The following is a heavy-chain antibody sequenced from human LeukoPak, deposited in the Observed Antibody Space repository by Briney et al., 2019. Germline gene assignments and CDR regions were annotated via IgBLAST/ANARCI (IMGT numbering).Heavy chain of an antibody. Sequence: PGGSLRLSCAASGFTFNNHWMSWVRQAPGRGLEWVSTISGSGDNTYDADSVKGRFTISRDNSKNTLYLQMDSLRAEDTAIYYCAKALRIIDMAFEYWGQGTLVTVSS. J-gene: IGHJ4*02. D-gene: IGHD5-24*01. V-gene: IGHV3-23*01. CDR3: AKALRIIDMAFEY. CDR2: ISGSGDNT. CDR1: GFTFNNHW.